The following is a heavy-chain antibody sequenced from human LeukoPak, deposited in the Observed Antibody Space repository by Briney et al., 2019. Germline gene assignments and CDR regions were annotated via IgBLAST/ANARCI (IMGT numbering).Heavy chain of an antibody. V-gene: IGHV3-9*01. CDR2: ISWNSGSI. CDR1: GFTFDGYA. Sequence: PGGSLRLSCAASGFTFDGYAMHWVRQAPGKGLEWVSGISWNSGSIGYADSVKGRFTISRDNAKNSLYLQMNSLRAEDTALYYCARSSGSYYPFDYWGQGTLVTVSS. CDR3: ARSSGSYYPFDY. D-gene: IGHD3-10*01. J-gene: IGHJ4*02.